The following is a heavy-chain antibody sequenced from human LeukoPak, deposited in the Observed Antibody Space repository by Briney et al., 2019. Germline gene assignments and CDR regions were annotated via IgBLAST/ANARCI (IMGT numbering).Heavy chain of an antibody. V-gene: IGHV1-2*02. J-gene: IGHJ3*02. CDR2: INPNSGGT. D-gene: IGHD3-10*01. CDR1: GYTFTGQY. CDR3: ARGGSNYGFEAFHI. Sequence: ASVKVSCKASGYTFTGQYLYWVRQAPGQGLEWMGWINPNSGGTQYAQKFQDRVTMTSDASISTAYMELSSLKSDDTAVIFCARGGSNYGFEAFHIWGQGTLVIVSS.